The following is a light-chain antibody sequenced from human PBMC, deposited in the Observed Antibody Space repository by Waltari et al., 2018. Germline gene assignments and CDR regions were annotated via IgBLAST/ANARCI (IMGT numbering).Light chain of an antibody. Sequence: QSALTQPASVSGSPGQSITISCTGSPSDIGTYEFVSWYQHHPGKAPKLSIYEVIFRPSGVSNRFYGSKSGNTAALTVSGLQAEDEAVYYCSSYTLKNTVIFGGGTKLTVL. V-gene: IGLV2-14*01. CDR1: PSDIGTYEF. CDR2: EVI. J-gene: IGLJ2*01. CDR3: SSYTLKNTVI.